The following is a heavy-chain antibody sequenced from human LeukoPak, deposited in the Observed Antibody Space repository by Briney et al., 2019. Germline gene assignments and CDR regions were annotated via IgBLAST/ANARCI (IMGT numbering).Heavy chain of an antibody. D-gene: IGHD1-26*01. CDR2: IKQDGSEK. CDR3: AGSGSYNY. J-gene: IGHJ4*02. CDR1: GFTFSRNA. V-gene: IGHV3-7*01. Sequence: PGGSLRLSCAASGFTFSRNAIHWVRQAPGKGLEWVANIKQDGSEKYYVDSVKGRFTISRDNAKNSLYLQMNSLRAKDTAVYYCAGSGSYNYWGQGTLVTVSS.